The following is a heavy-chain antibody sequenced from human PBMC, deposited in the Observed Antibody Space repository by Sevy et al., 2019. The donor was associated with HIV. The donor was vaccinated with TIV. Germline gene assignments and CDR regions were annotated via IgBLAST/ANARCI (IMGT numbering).Heavy chain of an antibody. J-gene: IGHJ4*02. CDR3: ARGQRGYCSGGSCYSGDY. CDR2: INHSGST. V-gene: IGHV4-34*01. CDR1: GGSFSGYY. D-gene: IGHD2-15*01. Sequence: SETLSLTCAVYGGSFSGYYWSWIRQPPGKGLEWIGVINHSGSTNYNPSLKSRVTMSVDTSKNQFSLKLSSVTAADTAVYYCARGQRGYCSGGSCYSGDYWGQGTLVTVSS.